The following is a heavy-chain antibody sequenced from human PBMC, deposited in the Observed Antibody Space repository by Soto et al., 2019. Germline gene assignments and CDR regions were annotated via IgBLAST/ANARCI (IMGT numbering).Heavy chain of an antibody. J-gene: IGHJ5*02. CDR2: ISFDGGNQ. CDR3: AKDSSVIAAGSGGWFDP. D-gene: IGHD6-13*01. CDR1: GFDFHTYG. Sequence: QVQLVESGGGVVQPGRSLRLSCAASGFDFHTYGLHWVRQAPGKGLEWVAGISFDGGNQYYADSVKGRFTISRDKSNTTLYLQMNSLGAEDTATYYCAKDSSVIAAGSGGWFDPWGQGTLVIVSS. V-gene: IGHV3-30*18.